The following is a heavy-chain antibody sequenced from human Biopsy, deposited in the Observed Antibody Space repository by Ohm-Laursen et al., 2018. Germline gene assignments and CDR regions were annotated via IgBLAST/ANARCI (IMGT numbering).Heavy chain of an antibody. CDR3: AKNSGYSHDY. J-gene: IGHJ4*01. D-gene: IGHD3-22*01. CDR1: GASITSYY. Sequence: GTLSLTCTVSGASITSYYWSWIRQPAGKGLEWIGHTYKGGNTNHNPSLKSRVSMSVDTSKNQLSLTLRSVTAADTAVYYCAKNSGYSHDYWGPGILVTVPS. CDR2: TYKGGNT. V-gene: IGHV4-4*07.